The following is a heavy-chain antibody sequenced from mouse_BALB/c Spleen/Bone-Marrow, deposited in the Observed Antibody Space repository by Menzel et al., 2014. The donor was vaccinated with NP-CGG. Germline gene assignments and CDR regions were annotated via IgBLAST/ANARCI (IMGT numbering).Heavy chain of an antibody. Sequence: VQLQQPGPDLVKPGASVKISCKASGYSFSGYFMNWVKQSHGKSLKWIGRINPYNGESFYNQKFKDKATLTVDKSSTTAHMDLLSLTSEDSAVYYCGRGGTVVTKGSTYWYFDLWGAGTTVTVSS. V-gene: IGHV1-37*01. J-gene: IGHJ1*01. D-gene: IGHD1-1*01. CDR1: GYSFSGYF. CDR2: INPYNGES. CDR3: GRGGTVVTKGSTYWYFDL.